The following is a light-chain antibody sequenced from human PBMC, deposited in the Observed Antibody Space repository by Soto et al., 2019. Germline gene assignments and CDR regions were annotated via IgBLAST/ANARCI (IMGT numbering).Light chain of an antibody. Sequence: DIQMTQSPSTLSASVGGRVTITCRASQSIDSWLAWYQQKPGKAPKLLIYKASSLESGVTSRFSGSGSGTEFTLTISSLQPDDFATYYCQQYNSFPYTFGQGTKLEIK. CDR1: QSIDSW. CDR2: KAS. V-gene: IGKV1-5*03. CDR3: QQYNSFPYT. J-gene: IGKJ2*01.